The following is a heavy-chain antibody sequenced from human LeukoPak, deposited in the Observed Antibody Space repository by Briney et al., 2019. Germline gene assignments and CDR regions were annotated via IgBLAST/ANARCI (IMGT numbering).Heavy chain of an antibody. Sequence: PGGSLTLSCAASGFTFSSYAMSWVRQAPGKGLEWVSAISGSGGSTYYADSVKGRFTISRDNSKNTLYLQMNSLRAEDTAVYYCAKAPYPHIVVVIAASWGQGTLVTVSS. J-gene: IGHJ4*02. CDR3: AKAPYPHIVVVIAAS. CDR1: GFTFSSYA. V-gene: IGHV3-23*01. CDR2: ISGSGGST. D-gene: IGHD2-21*01.